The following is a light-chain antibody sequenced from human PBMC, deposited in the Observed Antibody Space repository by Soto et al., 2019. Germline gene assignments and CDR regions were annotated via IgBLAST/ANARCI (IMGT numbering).Light chain of an antibody. J-gene: IGKJ1*01. CDR2: DAS. V-gene: IGKV3-15*01. Sequence: IVMTQSPATLSMSPGERATLSCRASQSLNRDLAWYQQKPGQSPRLLIFDASIRATGIPARFSGSGSGTEFTLTIGSLQSEDCALYYCQQYNNWPGTFGQGTKVEI. CDR1: QSLNRD. CDR3: QQYNNWPGT.